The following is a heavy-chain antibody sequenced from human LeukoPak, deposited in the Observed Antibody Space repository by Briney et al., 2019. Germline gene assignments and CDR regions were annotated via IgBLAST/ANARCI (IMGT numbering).Heavy chain of an antibody. CDR3: AREKLTLFNNWFDP. J-gene: IGHJ5*02. CDR1: GGSISSGSYY. Sequence: SETLSLTCTVSGGSISSGSYYWSWIRQPAGKGLEGFGRIYTSGSTNYNPSLKSRVTISVDTSKNQFSLKLSSVTAADTAVYYCAREKLTLFNNWFDPWGQGTLVTVSS. D-gene: IGHD1-14*01. V-gene: IGHV4-61*02. CDR2: IYTSGST.